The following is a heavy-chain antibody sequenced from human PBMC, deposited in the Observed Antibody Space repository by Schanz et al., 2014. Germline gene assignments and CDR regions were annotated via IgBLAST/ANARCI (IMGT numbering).Heavy chain of an antibody. CDR2: ISGSGGNT. Sequence: EVQLVESGGGLVQPGGSLRLSCGSSGFTFSPYWMHWVRQAPGKGLVWVSAISGSGGNTYYADSVKGRFTISSDSSKNTLYLQRSSLRADDTAVYYCAKAADWPVTRFDPWGQGTLVTVSS. CDR3: AKAADWPVTRFDP. V-gene: IGHV3-23*04. J-gene: IGHJ5*02. D-gene: IGHD3-9*01. CDR1: GFTFSPYW.